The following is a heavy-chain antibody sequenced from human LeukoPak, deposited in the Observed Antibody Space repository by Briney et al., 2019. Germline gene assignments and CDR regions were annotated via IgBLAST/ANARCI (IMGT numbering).Heavy chain of an antibody. V-gene: IGHV3-53*01. CDR1: GFTVSSNY. Sequence: GGSLRLSCAASGFTVSSNYMSWVRQAPGKGLEWVSVLYDHGATFYPDSVKGRFTISRDNSKNTLYLQMNSLRAEDTAVYYCARDTVTTFRFRDYQHYGMDVWGQGTTVTVSS. D-gene: IGHD4-17*01. CDR3: ARDTVTTFRFRDYQHYGMDV. J-gene: IGHJ6*02. CDR2: LYDHGAT.